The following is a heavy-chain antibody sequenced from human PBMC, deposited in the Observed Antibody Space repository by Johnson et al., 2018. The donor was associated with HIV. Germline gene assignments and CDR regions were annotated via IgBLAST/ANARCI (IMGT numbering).Heavy chain of an antibody. CDR1: GFTFSNAW. V-gene: IGHV3-15*01. CDR2: IKSKTDGGTA. CDR3: AREGGQWLVLVDAFDI. J-gene: IGHJ3*02. D-gene: IGHD6-19*01. Sequence: VQLVESGGGLVKPGGSLRLSCAVSGFTFSNAWMTWVRQAPGKGLEWVGRIKSKTDGGTADHAAPVKGRFTISRDDSKSTLYLQMNSLRAEDTAVYYCAREGGQWLVLVDAFDIWGQGTTVTVSS.